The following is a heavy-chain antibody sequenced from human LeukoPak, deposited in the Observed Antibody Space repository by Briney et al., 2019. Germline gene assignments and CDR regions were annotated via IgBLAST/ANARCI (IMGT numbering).Heavy chain of an antibody. CDR1: GFTFSSYA. J-gene: IGHJ3*02. Sequence: PGGSLRLSCAASGFTFSSYAMHWVRQAPGKGLEWVAVISYDGSNKYYADSVKGRFTISRDNSKSTLYLQMNSLRAENTAVYYCARDDSIEVYDIDAFDIWSQGTMVTVSP. D-gene: IGHD3-22*01. V-gene: IGHV3-30-3*01. CDR2: ISYDGSNK. CDR3: ARDDSIEVYDIDAFDI.